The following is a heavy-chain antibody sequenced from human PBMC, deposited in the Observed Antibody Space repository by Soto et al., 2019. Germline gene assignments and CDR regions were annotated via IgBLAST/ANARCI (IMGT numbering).Heavy chain of an antibody. Sequence: GGSLRLSCAASGFTFSSYWMHWVRQAPGKGLVWVSRINSDGSSTSYADSVKGRFTISRDNAKNTLYLQMNSLRAEDTAVYYCAREAFNEWELLRGLEPYDPWGQGTLVTVSS. D-gene: IGHD1-26*01. CDR2: INSDGSST. CDR1: GFTFSSYW. V-gene: IGHV3-74*01. CDR3: AREAFNEWELLRGLEPYDP. J-gene: IGHJ5*02.